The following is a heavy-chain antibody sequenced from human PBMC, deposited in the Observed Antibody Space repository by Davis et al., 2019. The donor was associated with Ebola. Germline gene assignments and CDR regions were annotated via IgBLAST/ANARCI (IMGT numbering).Heavy chain of an antibody. CDR1: GGSFSGYY. CDR3: ARVGSITMVRGVLYYYYGMDV. CDR2: INHSGST. Sequence: SETLSLTCAVYGGSFSGYYWSWIRQPPGKGLEWIGEINHSGSTNYNPSLKSRVTISVDTSKNQFSLKLSSVTAADTAVYYCARVGSITMVRGVLYYYYGMDVWGKGTTVTVSS. D-gene: IGHD3-10*01. V-gene: IGHV4-34*01. J-gene: IGHJ6*04.